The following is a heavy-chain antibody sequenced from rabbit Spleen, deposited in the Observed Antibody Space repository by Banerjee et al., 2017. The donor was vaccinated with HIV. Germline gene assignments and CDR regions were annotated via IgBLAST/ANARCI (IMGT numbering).Heavy chain of an antibody. CDR2: IYGGRSGIT. CDR1: GFSFTSSYY. CDR3: ATDLVYNRFKL. Sequence: QSLEESGGDLVKPGASLTLTCTASGFSFTSSYYICWVRQAPGKGLEWIACIYGGRSGITYYASWAKGRFTISKTSSTTVTLQMTSLTGADTATYFCATDLVYNRFKLWGPGTLVTVS. D-gene: IGHD1-1*01. V-gene: IGHV1S40*01. J-gene: IGHJ4*01.